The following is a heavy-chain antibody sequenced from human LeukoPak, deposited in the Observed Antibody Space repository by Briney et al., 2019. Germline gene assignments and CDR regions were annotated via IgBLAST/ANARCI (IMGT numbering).Heavy chain of an antibody. CDR3: ASQQSFHYYYMDV. CDR2: IGSSGTTT. CDR1: GFTFSIYS. Sequence: GGSLRLSCAASGFTFSIYSMNWVRQAPGRGLEWLSYIGSSGTTTYYADSVKGRFTISRDNAKNLLFLQMNSLRAEDTAVYYCASQQSFHYYYMDVWGKGTTVTVSS. J-gene: IGHJ6*03. V-gene: IGHV3-48*04. D-gene: IGHD2/OR15-2a*01.